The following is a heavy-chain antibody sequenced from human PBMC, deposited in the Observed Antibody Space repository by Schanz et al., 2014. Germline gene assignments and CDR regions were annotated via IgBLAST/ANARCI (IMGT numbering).Heavy chain of an antibody. CDR2: IIPSLGLA. CDR1: GGTFSSFG. V-gene: IGHV1-69*04. D-gene: IGHD5-12*01. J-gene: IGHJ4*02. CDR3: ARDFSAYVGNYFDY. Sequence: VQLEQSGAEVKKPGSSVKVSCKASGGTFSSFGINWVRQAPGQGLEWMGRIIPSLGLAKYEQKFQGRVTMTTDTSTRTSYMELTSLRFDDTAVYYCARDFSAYVGNYFDYWGQGTLVTVSS.